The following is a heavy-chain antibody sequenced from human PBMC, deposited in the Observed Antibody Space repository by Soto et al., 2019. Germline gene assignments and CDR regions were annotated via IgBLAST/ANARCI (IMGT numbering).Heavy chain of an antibody. D-gene: IGHD4-17*01. CDR1: GFTVSNNY. CDR3: ARYGDYLYYFDY. CDR2: IYSGGGT. V-gene: IGHV3-53*01. J-gene: IGHJ4*02. Sequence: GGPLRLFCAASGFTVSNNYMSWARQAPGKGLEWVSVIYSGGGTYYADSVKGRFTISRDNSKNTLYLQMNSLRAEDTAVYYCARYGDYLYYFDYWGQGTLVTVSS.